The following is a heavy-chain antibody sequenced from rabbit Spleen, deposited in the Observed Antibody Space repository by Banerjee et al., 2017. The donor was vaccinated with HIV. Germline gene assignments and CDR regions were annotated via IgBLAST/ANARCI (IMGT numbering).Heavy chain of an antibody. J-gene: IGHJ6*01. CDR1: GFSFGDRDV. CDR3: ARDAASSFSSYGMDL. Sequence: QEQLEESGGGLVKPKGSLTLTCKASGFSFGDRDVMCWVRQAPGKGLEWIACINTATGKGVYESWAKGRFTISKTSSTTVTLQMTSLTAADTATYFCARDAASSFSSYGMDLWGQGTLVTVS. D-gene: IGHD8-1*01. V-gene: IGHV1S45*01. CDR2: INTATGKG.